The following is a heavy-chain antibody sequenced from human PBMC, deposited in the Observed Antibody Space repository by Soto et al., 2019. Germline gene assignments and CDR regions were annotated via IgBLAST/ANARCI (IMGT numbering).Heavy chain of an antibody. D-gene: IGHD1-1*01. V-gene: IGHV2-70*04. CDR1: GFSLSSSGMR. CDR2: IDWDDDK. CDR3: AKTGTDGSWFDP. Sequence: SGPTLVNPTQTLRLTCTVSGFSLSSSGMRVSWIRQPPGKALEWLARIDWDDDKYYSTSLRTRLTISKDTSKNQVVLTMTNMDPVDTATYYCAKTGTDGSWFDPWGQGTLVTVSS. J-gene: IGHJ5*02.